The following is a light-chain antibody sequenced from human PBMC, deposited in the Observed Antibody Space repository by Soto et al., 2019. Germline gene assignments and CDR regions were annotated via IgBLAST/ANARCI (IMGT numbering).Light chain of an antibody. CDR2: EVS. Sequence: QSVLTQPASVSGSPGPSSTISCTGTSSDVGGYNYVSWYQQHPGKAPKLMIYEVSNRPSGVSNRFSGSKSGNTASLTISGLQAEDEADYYCSSYTSSSTYVFGTGTKLTVL. J-gene: IGLJ1*01. V-gene: IGLV2-14*01. CDR1: SSDVGGYNY. CDR3: SSYTSSSTYV.